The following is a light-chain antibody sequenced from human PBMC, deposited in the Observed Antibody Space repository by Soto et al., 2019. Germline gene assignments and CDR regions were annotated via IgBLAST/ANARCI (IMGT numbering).Light chain of an antibody. CDR1: SSDVGGYNY. CDR3: SSFTSSNPWV. Sequence: QSALTQPASVSGSPGQSITISCSRRSSDVGGYNYVSWYQQHPGKAPKLMIYEVSNRPSGVSDRFSGSKSGNTASLTISGLQADDEADYYCSSFTSSNPWVFGGGTKLTVL. J-gene: IGLJ3*02. V-gene: IGLV2-14*01. CDR2: EVS.